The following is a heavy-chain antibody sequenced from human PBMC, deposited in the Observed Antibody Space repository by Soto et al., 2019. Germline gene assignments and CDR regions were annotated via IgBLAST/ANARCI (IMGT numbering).Heavy chain of an antibody. V-gene: IGHV1-46*03. Sequence: ASLKVSCKASGYTFTSYYMHWVRQAPGQGLEWMGIINPSGGSTSYAQKFQGRVTMTRDTSTSTVYMELSSLRSEDTAVYYCARDTVAWESVVPADMGGFGYWGQGTLVTVSS. J-gene: IGHJ4*02. CDR2: INPSGGST. CDR3: ARDTVAWESVVPADMGGFGY. CDR1: GYTFTSYY. D-gene: IGHD2-2*01.